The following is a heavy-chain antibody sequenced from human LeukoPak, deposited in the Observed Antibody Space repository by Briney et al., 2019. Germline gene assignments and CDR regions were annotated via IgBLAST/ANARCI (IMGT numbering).Heavy chain of an antibody. Sequence: GGSLRLSCAASGFTFSSYAMSWVRQAPGKGLEWVSTIGVSSSSTYYADSVKGRFTISRDNSKNTLYLQMNSLRAEDTAVYYCAGGKEIDPWGQGTLVTVSS. J-gene: IGHJ5*02. D-gene: IGHD1-14*01. V-gene: IGHV3-23*01. CDR2: IGVSSSST. CDR3: AGGKEIDP. CDR1: GFTFSSYA.